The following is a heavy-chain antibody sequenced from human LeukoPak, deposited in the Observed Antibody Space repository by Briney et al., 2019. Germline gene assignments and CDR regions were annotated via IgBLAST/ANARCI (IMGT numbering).Heavy chain of an antibody. CDR1: GFTFSSYA. J-gene: IGHJ5*02. D-gene: IGHD3-3*01. CDR3: AKGSRPDYDFWSGINWFDP. V-gene: IGHV3-23*01. CDR2: LSDSGTST. Sequence: PGGSLRLSCAASGFTFSSYAMSWVRQAPGKGLMWVSGLSDSGTSTYYADSVKGRFTISRDNSKNTLYLQMNSLRAEDTAVYYCAKGSRPDYDFWSGINWFDPWGQGTLVTVSS.